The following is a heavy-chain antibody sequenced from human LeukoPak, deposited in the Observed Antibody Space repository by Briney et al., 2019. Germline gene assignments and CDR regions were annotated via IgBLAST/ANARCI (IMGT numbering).Heavy chain of an antibody. J-gene: IGHJ4*02. Sequence: SETLSLTCSVSGGSLTNYYWGWIRQPPGKGQEFIGYIHSDGTTNYDSSLQSRVAISLDTSKIQFSLRLYSVTAADTALYFCARLNFRGGEALHFDSWGQGTLVTLSS. D-gene: IGHD3-16*01. CDR3: ARLNFRGGEALHFDS. CDR2: IHSDGTT. V-gene: IGHV4-4*09. CDR1: GGSLTNYY.